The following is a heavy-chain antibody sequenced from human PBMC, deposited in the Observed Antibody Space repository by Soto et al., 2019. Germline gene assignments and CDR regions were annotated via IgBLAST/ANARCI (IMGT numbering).Heavy chain of an antibody. CDR2: IVVGSGAT. CDR3: SSGPTAMVAHF. V-gene: IGHV1-58*03. J-gene: IGHJ4*02. D-gene: IGHD5-18*01. Sequence: QMQLVQSGPEVMQPGTSVNVSCKASGSTFIRSAVQWLRQGRGQRPEWIGFIVVGSGATNYAQQFRERVTITRDMSTSTTYMALRSLISEDTAGYYCSSGPTAMVAHFWGQGTLVTVSS. CDR1: GSTFIRSA.